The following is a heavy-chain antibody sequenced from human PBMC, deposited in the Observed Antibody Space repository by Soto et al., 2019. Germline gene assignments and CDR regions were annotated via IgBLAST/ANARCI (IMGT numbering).Heavy chain of an antibody. Sequence: GGSLRLSCAASGFTFSSYAMSWVRQAPGKGLEWVSAISGSGGSTYYADSVKGRFTISRDNSKNTLYLQMNSLRAEDTAVYYCANEKYYGSGSYYIPFDYWGQGTLVTVSS. V-gene: IGHV3-23*01. CDR3: ANEKYYGSGSYYIPFDY. D-gene: IGHD3-10*01. CDR1: GFTFSSYA. CDR2: ISGSGGST. J-gene: IGHJ4*02.